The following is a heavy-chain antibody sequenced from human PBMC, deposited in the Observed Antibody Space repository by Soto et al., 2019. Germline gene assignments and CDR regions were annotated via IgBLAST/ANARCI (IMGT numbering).Heavy chain of an antibody. D-gene: IGHD3-3*01. Sequence: ASVKVSCKASGYTFTSYGISWVRQAPGQGLEWMGWISAYNGNTNYAQKLQGRVTMTTDTSTSTAYMELRSLRSDDTAVYYCARVGYYDFWSGYPFYYYGMGVWGQGTTVTVSS. CDR3: ARVGYYDFWSGYPFYYYGMGV. CDR1: GYTFTSYG. CDR2: ISAYNGNT. J-gene: IGHJ6*02. V-gene: IGHV1-18*01.